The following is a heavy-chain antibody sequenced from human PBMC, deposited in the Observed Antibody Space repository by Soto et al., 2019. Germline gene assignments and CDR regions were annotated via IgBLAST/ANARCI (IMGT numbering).Heavy chain of an antibody. CDR3: ARAFYGVDL. J-gene: IGHJ6*02. CDR2: IYQSGSA. V-gene: IGHV4-30-2*06. Sequence: SQTLSLTCTVSPGSITSGGSSWSWIRQSPGRGLEWIGYIYQSGSAFYTPSLKTRATILVDRSKNQLSLNLTSVTAADAAVYYCARAFYGVDLWGQGTTVTVSS. CDR1: PGSITSGGSS.